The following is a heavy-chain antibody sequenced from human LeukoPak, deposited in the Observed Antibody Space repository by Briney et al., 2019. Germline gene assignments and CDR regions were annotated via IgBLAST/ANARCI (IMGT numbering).Heavy chain of an antibody. D-gene: IGHD2-2*01. V-gene: IGHV1-69*01. J-gene: IGHJ6*02. Sequence: SVKVSCKASGGTFSSYAISWVRQAPGQGLEWMGGIIPIFGTANYAQKFQGRVTTTADESTSTAYMELSSLRSEDTAVYYCARDLGKYCSSTSCYYYGMDVWGQGTTVTVSS. CDR2: IIPIFGTA. CDR3: ARDLGKYCSSTSCYYYGMDV. CDR1: GGTFSSYA.